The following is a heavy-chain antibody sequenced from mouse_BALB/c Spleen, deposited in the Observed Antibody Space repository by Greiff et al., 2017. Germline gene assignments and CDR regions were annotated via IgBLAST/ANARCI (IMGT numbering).Heavy chain of an antibody. CDR2: IWWNDDK. J-gene: IGHJ3*01. CDR1: GFSLSTSGMS. Sequence: QVTLKESGPGILQPSQTLSLTCSFSGFSLSTSGMSVGWIRQPSGKGLEWLAHIWWNDDKYSNPALKSRLTISKDTSNNQVFLKIASVVTADTATYYCARGYYGSFAYWGRGTLVTVSA. V-gene: IGHV8-8*01. D-gene: IGHD1-2*01. CDR3: ARGYYGSFAY.